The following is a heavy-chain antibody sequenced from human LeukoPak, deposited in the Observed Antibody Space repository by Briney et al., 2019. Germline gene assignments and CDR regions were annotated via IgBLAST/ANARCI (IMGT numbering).Heavy chain of an antibody. J-gene: IGHJ4*02. D-gene: IGHD6-19*01. CDR1: GFTFSSYA. CDR2: ISYDGSNK. V-gene: IGHV3-30-3*01. Sequence: AGGSLRLSCAAPGFTFSSYAMHWVRQAPGKGLEWVAVISYDGSNKYYADSVKGRFTISRDNSKNTLYLQMNSLRAEDTAVYYCARSSGYSSGWGFDYWGQGTLVTVSS. CDR3: ARSSGYSSGWGFDY.